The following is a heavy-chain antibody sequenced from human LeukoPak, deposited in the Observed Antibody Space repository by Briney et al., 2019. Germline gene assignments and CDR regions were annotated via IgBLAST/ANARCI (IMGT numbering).Heavy chain of an antibody. CDR3: ARAHYSSPNWFDP. CDR2: IYHSGST. CDR1: GGSISSSNW. D-gene: IGHD6-13*01. J-gene: IGHJ5*02. Sequence: PSGTLSLTCAVSGGSISSSNWWSWVRQPPGKGLEWIGEIYHSGSTNYNPSLKSRVTISVDKSKNQFSLKLSSVTAADTAVYYCARAHYSSPNWFDPWGQGTLVTVSS. V-gene: IGHV4-4*02.